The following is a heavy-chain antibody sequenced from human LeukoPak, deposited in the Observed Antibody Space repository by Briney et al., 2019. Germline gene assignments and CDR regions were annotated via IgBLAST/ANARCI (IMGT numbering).Heavy chain of an antibody. Sequence: KASETLSLTCTVSGGSISSYYWSWIRQPPGKGLGWIGYIYYRGSTNYNPSLRSRVTISVDTSKNQFSLKLSSVTAADTAVYYCARRPSGDGYYYYYMDVWGKGTTVTISS. V-gene: IGHV4-59*12. J-gene: IGHJ6*03. CDR2: IYYRGST. CDR3: ARRPSGDGYYYYYMDV. D-gene: IGHD4-17*01. CDR1: GGSISSYY.